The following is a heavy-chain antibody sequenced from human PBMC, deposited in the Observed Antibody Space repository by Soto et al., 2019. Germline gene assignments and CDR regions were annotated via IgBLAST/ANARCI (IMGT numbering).Heavy chain of an antibody. D-gene: IGHD3-22*01. V-gene: IGHV1-18*01. CDR3: ARAFFYQGSDSRGYSFYACEF. J-gene: IGHJ3*01. CDR2: ISAHTGSS. CDR1: GYTFTSSG. Sequence: ASVKVSCKASGYTFTSSGMSWVRQAPGQGLEWMGWISAHTGSSEYAQRFQGRVTMTTDRSTSTAYMELRSLRSDDTAVYYCARAFFYQGSDSRGYSFYACEFWGPGTLVGVSS.